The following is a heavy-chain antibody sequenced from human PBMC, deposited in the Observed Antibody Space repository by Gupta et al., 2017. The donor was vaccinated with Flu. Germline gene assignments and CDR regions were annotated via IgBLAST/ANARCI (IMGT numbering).Heavy chain of an antibody. CDR1: GFTFDDYA. D-gene: IGHD7-27*01. V-gene: IGHV3-9*01. J-gene: IGHJ4*02. CDR3: TRLGGGYYFDY. Sequence: EVRLVESGGGLVQPGGSIRLSCTASGFTFDDYAIHWVRQPPGRGLEWVSQITWDSTKIDYADSVKGRFTTSRDNAKNSLYLQMDSLTVDDTAFYYCTRLGGGYYFDYWGQGALVTVSS. CDR2: ITWDSTKI.